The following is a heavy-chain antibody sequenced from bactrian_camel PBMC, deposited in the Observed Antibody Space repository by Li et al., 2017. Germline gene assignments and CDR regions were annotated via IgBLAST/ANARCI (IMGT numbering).Heavy chain of an antibody. J-gene: IGHJ6*01. CDR3: ATAGRCAGLVERAFGY. Sequence: VQLVESGGGSVQAGGSLRLSCAASGITSDTFCMGWFRQAPGKEREGVASIDINGDKKYADSVKGRFTISRDDAKNTLYLQMDSLKPEDTAMYYCATAGRCAGLVERAFGYWGQGTQVTVS. CDR2: IDINGDK. V-gene: IGHV3S55*01. CDR1: GITSDTFC. D-gene: IGHD7*01.